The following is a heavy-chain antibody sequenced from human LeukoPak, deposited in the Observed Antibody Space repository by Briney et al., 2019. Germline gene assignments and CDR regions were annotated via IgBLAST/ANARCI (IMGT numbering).Heavy chain of an antibody. J-gene: IGHJ4*02. V-gene: IGHV4-59*08. Sequence: SETLSLTCTVSGGSISSYYWSWIRQPPGKGLEWIGYIYYSGSTNYNPSLKNRVTISVDTSKNQFSLKLSSVTAADTAVYYCARRDFGDYWGQGTLVTVSS. CDR3: ARRDFGDY. CDR2: IYYSGST. CDR1: GGSISSYY. D-gene: IGHD3-3*01.